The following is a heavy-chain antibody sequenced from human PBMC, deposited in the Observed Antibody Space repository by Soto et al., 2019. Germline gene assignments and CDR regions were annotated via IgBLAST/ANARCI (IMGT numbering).Heavy chain of an antibody. CDR1: GGSVSSGSYY. CDR3: ARGSGDSSGWYSYYYYYYGMDV. D-gene: IGHD6-19*01. J-gene: IGHJ6*02. V-gene: IGHV4-61*01. CDR2: IYYSGIT. Sequence: PSETLSLTCTVSGGSVSSGSYYWSRIRQPPGKGLEWIGYIYYSGITNYNPSLKSRVTISVDTSKNQFSLKLSSVTAADTAVYYCARGSGDSSGWYSYYYYYYGMDVWGQGTTVTVSS.